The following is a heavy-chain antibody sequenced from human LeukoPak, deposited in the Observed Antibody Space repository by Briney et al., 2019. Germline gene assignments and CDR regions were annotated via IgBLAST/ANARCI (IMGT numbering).Heavy chain of an antibody. J-gene: IGHJ3*02. CDR2: IKPDGIDK. V-gene: IGHV3-7*01. D-gene: IGHD5-24*01. CDR3: ATISAQTFDI. Sequence: GGSLRLSCVGSGFTFRSHWVNWVRQSPGKGLEWVANIKPDGIDKYYLDSARGRFTASRDNAQNSAFLQMNSLRVEDTAIYYCATISAQTFDIWGQGTLVSVSS. CDR1: GFTFRSHW.